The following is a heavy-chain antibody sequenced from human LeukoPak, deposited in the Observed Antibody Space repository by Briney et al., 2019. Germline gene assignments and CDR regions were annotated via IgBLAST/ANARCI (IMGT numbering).Heavy chain of an antibody. CDR3: AASGAYYFDY. D-gene: IGHD3-3*01. J-gene: IGHJ4*02. V-gene: IGHV4-34*01. Sequence: SETLSLTCAVYGGSFRGYYWSWIRQPPGKGLEWIGEINHSGSTNYNPSLKSRVTISVDPSKNQFSLKLNPVTAADTALFFFAASGAYYFDYWGQGTLVSVSS. CDR1: GGSFRGYY. CDR2: INHSGST.